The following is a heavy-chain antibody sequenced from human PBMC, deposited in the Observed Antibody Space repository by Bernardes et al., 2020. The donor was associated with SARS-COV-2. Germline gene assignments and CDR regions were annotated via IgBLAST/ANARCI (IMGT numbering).Heavy chain of an antibody. Sequence: GGSLRLSCAASGFTFSSYAMSWVRQAPGKGLEWVSFISGSGGSTYYADSVKGRFTISRDNSKNTLYLQMNSLRAEDTAVYYCAKGVIPDSSAWYEDAFDIWGQGTMVTVSS. CDR1: GFTFSSYA. CDR3: AKGVIPDSSAWYEDAFDI. V-gene: IGHV3-23*01. CDR2: ISGSGGST. J-gene: IGHJ3*02. D-gene: IGHD6-19*01.